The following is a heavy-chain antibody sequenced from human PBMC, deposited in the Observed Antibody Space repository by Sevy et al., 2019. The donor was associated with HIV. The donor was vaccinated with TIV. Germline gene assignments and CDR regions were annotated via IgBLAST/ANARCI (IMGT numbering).Heavy chain of an antibody. V-gene: IGHV3-7*03. CDR1: GFTFSNYW. D-gene: IGHD2-2*01. CDR3: ARDCSSTTCLWGLDV. J-gene: IGHJ6*02. CDR2: IKRDGSEK. Sequence: GGSLRLSCAASGFTFSNYWMSWVRQAPGKGLEWVAHIKRDGSEKYYVDSVMGRFSISRDNPKNSLYLQMNSLRAEDTAVYYCARDCSSTTCLWGLDVWGQGTTVTVSS.